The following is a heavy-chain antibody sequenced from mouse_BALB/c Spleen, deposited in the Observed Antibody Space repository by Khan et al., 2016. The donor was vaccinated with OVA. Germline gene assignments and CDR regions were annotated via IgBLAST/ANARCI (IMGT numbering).Heavy chain of an antibody. Sequence: VQLQQSGPELMKPGASVKISCKASGYSFTSYYIHWVMQSHGKSLEWIGFIDPYSGGTNYNQKFKGKATLTVDKSSGPSDIQLSNLTSEVSAVYYDTRHGDVAWFTYWGQGTLVTVSA. D-gene: IGHD2-13*01. V-gene: IGHV1S135*01. CDR3: TRHGDVAWFTY. J-gene: IGHJ3*01. CDR1: GYSFTSYY. CDR2: IDPYSGGT.